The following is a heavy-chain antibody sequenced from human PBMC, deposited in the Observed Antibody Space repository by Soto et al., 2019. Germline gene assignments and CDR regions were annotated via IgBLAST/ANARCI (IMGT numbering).Heavy chain of an antibody. Sequence: QVQLVESGGGVVQPGRSLRLSCAASGFTFSSYGMHWVRQAPGKGLEWVAVIWYDGSNKYYADSVKGRFTISRDNSKNTLYLQMNSLRAEDTAVYYCAARGSDTAIVWDYWGQGTLVTVSS. D-gene: IGHD5-18*01. CDR3: AARGSDTAIVWDY. CDR2: IWYDGSNK. CDR1: GFTFSSYG. V-gene: IGHV3-33*01. J-gene: IGHJ4*02.